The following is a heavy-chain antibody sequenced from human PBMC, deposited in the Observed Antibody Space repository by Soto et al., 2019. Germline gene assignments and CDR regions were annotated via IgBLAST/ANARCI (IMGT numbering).Heavy chain of an antibody. Sequence: SHTLSLTGASSGGSFSINSAAWNWIRQSPSRGLEWLGRTYYRSKWYNDYAVSVKSRITINPDTSKNQFSLQLNSVTPEDTAVYYCARDQAAAGTFYYYYGMDVWGQGTTVTVSS. CDR1: GGSFSINSAA. CDR3: ARDQAAAGTFYYYYGMDV. V-gene: IGHV6-1*01. CDR2: TYYRSKWYN. J-gene: IGHJ6*02. D-gene: IGHD6-13*01.